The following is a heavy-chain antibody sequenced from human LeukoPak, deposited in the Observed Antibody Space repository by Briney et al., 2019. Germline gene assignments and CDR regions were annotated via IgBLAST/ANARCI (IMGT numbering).Heavy chain of an antibody. Sequence: ASVKVSCKASGYAFTNNYMHWVRQAPGQGLEWMGVINPSGTGTSYAQKFQGRITMSRDTSTSTVYMELSSLRSEDTAFYYCATDHSMANTAWWFDPWGQGTLVTVSS. CDR3: ATDHSMANTAWWFDP. J-gene: IGHJ5*02. V-gene: IGHV1-46*01. CDR2: INPSGTGT. CDR1: GYAFTNNY. D-gene: IGHD5-24*01.